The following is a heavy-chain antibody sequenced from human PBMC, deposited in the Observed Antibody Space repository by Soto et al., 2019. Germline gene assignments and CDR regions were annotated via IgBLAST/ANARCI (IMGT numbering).Heavy chain of an antibody. J-gene: IGHJ6*02. Sequence: SETLSLTCAVSGYSISSGYYWGWIRQPPGKGLEWIGSIYHSGRTYYNPSLKSRVTISVDTSKNQFSLKLSSVTAADTAVYYCARDGRYYDFWSGYGGMDVWGRGTTVTVSS. CDR1: GYSISSGYY. CDR2: IYHSGRT. V-gene: IGHV4-38-2*02. D-gene: IGHD3-3*01. CDR3: ARDGRYYDFWSGYGGMDV.